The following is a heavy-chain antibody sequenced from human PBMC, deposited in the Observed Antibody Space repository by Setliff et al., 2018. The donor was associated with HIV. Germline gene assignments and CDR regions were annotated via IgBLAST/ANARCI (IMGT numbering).Heavy chain of an antibody. CDR2: INHSGST. D-gene: IGHD6-13*01. J-gene: IGHJ6*02. V-gene: IGHV4-34*01. CDR1: GGSFSGYY. Sequence: SETLSLTCAVYGGSFSGYYWSWIRQPPGKGLEWIGEINHSGSTNYNPSLKSRVTISVDTSKNQFSLKPSSVTAADTAVYYCARVGGRGGSSWYLGTKMGRKYGMDVWGQGTTVTSP. CDR3: ARVGGRGGSSWYLGTKMGRKYGMDV.